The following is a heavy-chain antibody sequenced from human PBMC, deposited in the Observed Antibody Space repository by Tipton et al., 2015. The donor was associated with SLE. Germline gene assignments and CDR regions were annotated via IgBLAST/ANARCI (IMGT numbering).Heavy chain of an antibody. Sequence: GSLRLSCAASGFTFSSYAMSWVRQAPGKGLEWVSAISGSGGSTYYADSVKGRFTISRDNSKNTLYLQMNSLRAEDTAIYYCARDGPEDSSGYYDYWGQGTLVTVSS. J-gene: IGHJ4*02. D-gene: IGHD3-22*01. CDR3: ARDGPEDSSGYYDY. CDR1: GFTFSSYA. CDR2: ISGSGGST. V-gene: IGHV3-23*01.